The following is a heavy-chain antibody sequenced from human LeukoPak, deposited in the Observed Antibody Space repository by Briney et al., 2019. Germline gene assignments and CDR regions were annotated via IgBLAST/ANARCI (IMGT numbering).Heavy chain of an antibody. CDR2: ISSSSSYI. J-gene: IGHJ4*02. CDR3: ARHRPRRYYDILTGGAFDY. CDR1: GFTFSSYS. D-gene: IGHD3-9*01. V-gene: IGHV3-21*01. Sequence: GGSLRLSCAASGFTFSSYSMNWVRQAPGKGLEWVSSISSSSSYIYYADSVKGRFTISRDNARNSLYLQMNSLRAEDTAVYYCARHRPRRYYDILTGGAFDYWGQGTLVTVSS.